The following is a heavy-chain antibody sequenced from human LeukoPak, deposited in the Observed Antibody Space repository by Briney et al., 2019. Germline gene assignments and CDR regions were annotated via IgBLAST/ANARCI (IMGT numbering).Heavy chain of an antibody. J-gene: IGHJ4*02. CDR1: GFTFSNHA. CDR2: ISGSGGST. Sequence: GGSLRRSCAASGFTFSNHAMSRVRHAPGKGLEWVLAISGSGGSTYYADSVKGRFTISRDNSKNTLYLQMNSLRAEDTAVYYCAKGAYDYVWGSYRHPIYWGQGTLVTVSS. D-gene: IGHD3-16*02. CDR3: AKGAYDYVWGSYRHPIY. V-gene: IGHV3-23*01.